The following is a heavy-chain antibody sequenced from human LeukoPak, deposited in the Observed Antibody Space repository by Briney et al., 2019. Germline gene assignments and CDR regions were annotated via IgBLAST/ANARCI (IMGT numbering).Heavy chain of an antibody. CDR2: IYYSGST. J-gene: IGHJ3*02. Sequence: SETLSLTCTVSGGSISSYYWSWIRQPPGKGLEWIGYIYYSGSTNYNPSLKSRVTISVDTSKNQFSLKLSSVTAADTAVYYYARQGGIFKDAFDIWGQGTMVTVSS. CDR3: ARQGGIFKDAFDI. CDR1: GGSISSYY. V-gene: IGHV4-59*08.